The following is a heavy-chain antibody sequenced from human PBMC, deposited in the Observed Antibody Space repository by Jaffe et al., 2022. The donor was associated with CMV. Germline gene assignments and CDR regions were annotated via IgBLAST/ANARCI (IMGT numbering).Heavy chain of an antibody. V-gene: IGHV3-9*01. Sequence: EVQLVESGGGLVQPGRSLRLSCAASGFTFDDYAMHWVRQAPGKGLEWVSGISWNSGSIGYADSVKGRFTISRDNAKNSLYLQMNSLRAEDTALYYCAKGVSMAVGEPLDYWGQGTLVTVSS. CDR2: ISWNSGSI. CDR1: GFTFDDYA. D-gene: IGHD3-10*01. CDR3: AKGVSMAVGEPLDY. J-gene: IGHJ4*02.